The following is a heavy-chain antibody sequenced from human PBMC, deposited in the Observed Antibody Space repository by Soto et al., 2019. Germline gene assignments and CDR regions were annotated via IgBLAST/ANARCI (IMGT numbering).Heavy chain of an antibody. CDR3: ARQPVPPSHCTNGVCYTEYYGMDV. V-gene: IGHV5-51*01. J-gene: IGHJ6*02. CDR1: GDRFTIYC. CDR2: IYPGDSDT. D-gene: IGHD2-8*01. Sequence: PGESLKISCNGSGDRFTIYCICSVPQMPGKGLDWMWIIYPGDSDTRYSPSFQGQVTISADKSTSTAYLQWSSLKASDTAMYYCARQPVPPSHCTNGVCYTEYYGMDVWGQGTTATVSS.